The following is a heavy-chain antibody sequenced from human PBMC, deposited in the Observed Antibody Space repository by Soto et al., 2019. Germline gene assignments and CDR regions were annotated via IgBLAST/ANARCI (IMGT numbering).Heavy chain of an antibody. CDR3: ARGNHRWLQLWYFDL. D-gene: IGHD5-12*01. CDR1: GGTFSSYT. V-gene: IGHV1-69*01. J-gene: IGHJ2*01. Sequence: KKPGSSVTVSCKASGGTFSSYTISWVRQAPGQGLEWMGGIIPIFGTANYAQKFQGRVTXTXDECTSTAYMELSSLRSEDTAVYYCARGNHRWLQLWYFDLWGRGTLVTVSS. CDR2: IIPIFGTA.